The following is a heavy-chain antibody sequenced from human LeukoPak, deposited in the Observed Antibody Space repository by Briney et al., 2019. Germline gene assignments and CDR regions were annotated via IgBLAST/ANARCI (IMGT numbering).Heavy chain of an antibody. J-gene: IGHJ5*02. D-gene: IGHD3-10*01. CDR2: IYTTGSP. CDR1: GGSINSDSYY. Sequence: SQTLSLTCTVSGGSINSDSYYWTWLRQPAGKGLEWIGRIYTTGSPNHNPSLKSRFTISIDSSENQFSLKLSSVSAADTAIYYCARDRGITTARGVPSWFDPWGQGTLVTVSS. CDR3: ARDRGITTARGVPSWFDP. V-gene: IGHV4-61*02.